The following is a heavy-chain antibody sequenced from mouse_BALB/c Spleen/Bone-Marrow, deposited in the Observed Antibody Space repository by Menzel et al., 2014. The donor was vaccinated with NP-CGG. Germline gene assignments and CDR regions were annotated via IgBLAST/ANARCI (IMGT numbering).Heavy chain of an antibody. Sequence: VKLMESGPGLVAPSQSLSITCTVSGFSLTSYGVHWVRQPPGKSLEWLGVIWAGGSTNYNSALMSRLSISKDKSKSQVFLKMNSLQTDDTAMYYCARGYGNLAMDYWGQGTSVTVSS. J-gene: IGHJ4*01. V-gene: IGHV2-9*02. D-gene: IGHD2-1*01. CDR3: ARGYGNLAMDY. CDR2: IWAGGST. CDR1: GFSLTSYG.